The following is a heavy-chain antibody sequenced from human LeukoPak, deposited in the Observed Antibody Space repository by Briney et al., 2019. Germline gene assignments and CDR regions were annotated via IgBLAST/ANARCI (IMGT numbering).Heavy chain of an antibody. V-gene: IGHV4-61*08. D-gene: IGHD3-10*01. CDR3: ARHATGSYSVPWLDP. J-gene: IGHJ5*02. Sequence: SETLSLTCAVSGGSISSGGYSWSWIRQPPGKGLEWIGYISYSGNTVYNPSLKSRVIILGDMSKNQFSLKLTSVTAADTAVYYCARHATGSYSVPWLDPWGQGTLVTVSS. CDR1: GGSISSGGYS. CDR2: ISYSGNT.